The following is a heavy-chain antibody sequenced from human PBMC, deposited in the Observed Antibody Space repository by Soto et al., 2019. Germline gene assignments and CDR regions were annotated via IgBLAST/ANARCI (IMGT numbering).Heavy chain of an antibody. J-gene: IGHJ6*02. V-gene: IGHV4-39*01. CDR2: IYYSGST. Sequence: SETLSLTCTVSGGSISSSSYYWGWIRQPPGKGLEWIGSIYYSGSTYYNPSLKSRVTISVDTSKNQFSLKLSSVTAADTAVYYCARQEVTMVRGVIIHYYGMDVWGQGTTVTVS. CDR1: GGSISSSSYY. D-gene: IGHD3-10*01. CDR3: ARQEVTMVRGVIIHYYGMDV.